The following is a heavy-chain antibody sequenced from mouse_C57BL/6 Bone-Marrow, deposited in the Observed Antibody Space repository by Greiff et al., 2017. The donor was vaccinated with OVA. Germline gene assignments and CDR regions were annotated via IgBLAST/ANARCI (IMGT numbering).Heavy chain of an antibody. V-gene: IGHV1-64*01. Sequence: QVQLQQPGAELVKPGASVSLSCTASGYSFTSYCMHWVKQRPGQGLEWIGMIHPNSGSTNYNEKFKSKATLTGDKSSSTAYMQLSSLTSEDSAVYYCARVLRRDYAMDYWGQGTSVTVSS. D-gene: IGHD1-1*01. J-gene: IGHJ4*01. CDR2: IHPNSGST. CDR3: ARVLRRDYAMDY. CDR1: GYSFTSYC.